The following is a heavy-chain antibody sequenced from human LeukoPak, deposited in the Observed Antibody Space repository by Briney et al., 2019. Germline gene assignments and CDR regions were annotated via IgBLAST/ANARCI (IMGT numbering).Heavy chain of an antibody. Sequence: SETLSLTCTVSGGSISSYYWSWIRPPAGKGLEWIGHIYNSGSTNYNPSLKGRVTMSVATSKNQFSLHLSSVTAADTAVYYCARDPIYCSSTSCPSSDWGQGTLVTVSS. D-gene: IGHD2-2*01. J-gene: IGHJ4*02. CDR2: IYNSGST. V-gene: IGHV4-4*07. CDR3: ARDPIYCSSTSCPSSD. CDR1: GGSISSYY.